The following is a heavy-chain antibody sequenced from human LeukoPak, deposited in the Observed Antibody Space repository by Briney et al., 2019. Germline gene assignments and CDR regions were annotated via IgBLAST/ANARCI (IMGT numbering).Heavy chain of an antibody. J-gene: IGHJ5*02. CDR1: GGTFSSYA. Sequence: SVKVSCKASGGTFSSYATSWVRQAPGQGLEWMGGIIPIFGTADYAQKFQGRVTITADESTSTAYMELSSLRSEDTAVYYCARADCSGGSCYSSWFDPWGQGTLVTVSS. D-gene: IGHD2-15*01. CDR3: ARADCSGGSCYSSWFDP. V-gene: IGHV1-69*13. CDR2: IIPIFGTA.